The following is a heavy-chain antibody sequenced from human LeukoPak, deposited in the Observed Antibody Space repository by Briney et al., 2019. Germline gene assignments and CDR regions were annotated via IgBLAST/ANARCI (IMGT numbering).Heavy chain of an antibody. J-gene: IGHJ3*02. D-gene: IGHD3-9*01. CDR2: IYSGGST. Sequence: PGGSLRLSCAASGFTVSSNYMSWLRQAPGKGLEWVSVIYSGGSTYYADSVKGRFTISRDNSKNTLYLQMNSLRAEDTAVYYCARDARYSSAGAFDIWGQGTMVTVSS. CDR3: ARDARYSSAGAFDI. CDR1: GFTVSSNY. V-gene: IGHV3-66*01.